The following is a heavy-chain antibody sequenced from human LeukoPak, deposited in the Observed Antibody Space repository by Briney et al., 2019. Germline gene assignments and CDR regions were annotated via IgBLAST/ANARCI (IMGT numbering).Heavy chain of an antibody. D-gene: IGHD6-6*01. Sequence: GGSLRLSCAASGFTFSSHALSWVRQAPGKGLEWVSSLSGSGYNTYYADSVKGRFTISRDNSKNTVYLQMNSLRAEDTAVYYCAKRIEYSSSSAYFDFWGQGTLLTVSS. CDR3: AKRIEYSSSSAYFDF. CDR2: LSGSGYNT. CDR1: GFTFSSHA. J-gene: IGHJ4*02. V-gene: IGHV3-23*01.